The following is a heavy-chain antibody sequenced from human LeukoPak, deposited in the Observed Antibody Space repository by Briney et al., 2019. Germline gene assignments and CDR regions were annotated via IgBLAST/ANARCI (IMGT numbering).Heavy chain of an antibody. CDR3: VKEGRHYDFWSGYQYYFDY. V-gene: IGHV3-64D*06. Sequence: GGSLRLSCVASGFTFSSYWMHWVRQAPGKGLEYVSAISSNGGSTYYADSVKGRFTISRDNSKNTLYLQMSSLRAEDTAVYYCVKEGRHYDFWSGYQYYFDYWGQGTLVTVSS. D-gene: IGHD3-3*01. CDR1: GFTFSSYW. CDR2: ISSNGGST. J-gene: IGHJ4*02.